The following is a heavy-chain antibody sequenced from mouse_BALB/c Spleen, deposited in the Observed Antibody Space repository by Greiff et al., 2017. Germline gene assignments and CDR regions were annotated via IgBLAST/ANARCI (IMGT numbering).Heavy chain of an antibody. D-gene: IGHD2-4*01. CDR1: GFNIQATY. CDR3: ARAPDYDYAAWFAD. J-gene: IGHJ3*01. CDR2: IDPANGNT. V-gene: IGHV14-3*02. Sequence: QLTPSGAELVKPGASVKLSCTPSGFNIQATYMPWVKPRPEQGLEWIGRIDPANGNTKYDPKFQGKATITADTSSNTAYLQLSSLTSEDTAVYYCARAPDYDYAAWFADWGQGTLVTVSA.